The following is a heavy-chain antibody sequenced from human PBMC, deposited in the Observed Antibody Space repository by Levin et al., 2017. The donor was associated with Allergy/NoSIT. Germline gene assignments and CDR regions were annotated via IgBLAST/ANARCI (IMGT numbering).Heavy chain of an antibody. J-gene: IGHJ6*02. D-gene: IGHD2-15*01. Sequence: RSQTLSLTCTVSGGSISSYYWSWIRQPPGKGLEWIGYIYYSGSTNYNPSLKSRVTISVDTSKNQFSLKLSSVTAADTAVYYCARAPLYCSGGSCYNYYGMDVWGQGTTVTVSS. CDR1: GGSISSYY. V-gene: IGHV4-59*01. CDR3: ARAPLYCSGGSCYNYYGMDV. CDR2: IYYSGST.